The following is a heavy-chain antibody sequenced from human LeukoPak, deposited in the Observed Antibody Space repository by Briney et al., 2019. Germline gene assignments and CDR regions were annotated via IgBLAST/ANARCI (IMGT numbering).Heavy chain of an antibody. D-gene: IGHD3-10*01. Sequence: SGGSLRLSCAASGFIFSNYGMNWVRQAPGKGLEWVAAISASGSATSYADSVRGRFTISRDNSKSTLCLQMNSLRAEDTAVYYCAKAPRKFRGIIITPLYYFDYWGQGALVTVSS. V-gene: IGHV3-23*01. J-gene: IGHJ4*02. CDR1: GFIFSNYG. CDR3: AKAPRKFRGIIITPLYYFDY. CDR2: ISASGSAT.